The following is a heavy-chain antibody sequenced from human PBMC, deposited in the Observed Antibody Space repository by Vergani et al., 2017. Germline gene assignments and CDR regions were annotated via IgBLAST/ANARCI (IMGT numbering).Heavy chain of an antibody. V-gene: IGHV3-74*03. CDR1: GFSFRTFS. J-gene: IGHJ4*02. D-gene: IGHD2-2*02. CDR2: ISPDGRTT. Sequence: DVDLVESGGGFVQPGGSRRLSCAASGFSFRTFSMFWVRQPPGKGLAWVSKISPDGRTTEYADSVRGRFTISRDNANSMLYLQMNSLRAEDTAVYYCAKAPLGYCSTTSCYTLFFDYWGQGTLVTVSS. CDR3: AKAPLGYCSTTSCYTLFFDY.